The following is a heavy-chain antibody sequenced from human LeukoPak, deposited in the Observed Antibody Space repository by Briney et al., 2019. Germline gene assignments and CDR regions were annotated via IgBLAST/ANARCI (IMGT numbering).Heavy chain of an antibody. Sequence: SETLSLTCTVSGGSINSYWSWIRQPAGKGLGWIGRISGSGTITYNPALQSRLSISIDTSKNQFSLKLTSVTAADTAVYYCARDSGTTGEVKFDPWGQGTLVTVSS. CDR2: ISGSGTI. V-gene: IGHV4-4*07. CDR1: GGSINSY. D-gene: IGHD3-10*01. J-gene: IGHJ5*02. CDR3: ARDSGTTGEVKFDP.